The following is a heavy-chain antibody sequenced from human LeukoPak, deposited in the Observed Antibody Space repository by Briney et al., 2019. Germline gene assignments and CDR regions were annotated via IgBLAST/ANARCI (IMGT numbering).Heavy chain of an antibody. CDR2: IDPSDSYT. V-gene: IGHV5-10-1*01. CDR1: GYSFTSYW. J-gene: IGHJ5*02. Sequence: GESLRISCKGSGYSFTSYWITWVRQMPGKGLEWMGRIDPSDSYTNYSPSFRGHVTISADRSISTAYLQWSSLKASDTAMYYSARLGGDYIWFDPWGQGTLVTVSS. D-gene: IGHD2-21*02. CDR3: ARLGGDYIWFDP.